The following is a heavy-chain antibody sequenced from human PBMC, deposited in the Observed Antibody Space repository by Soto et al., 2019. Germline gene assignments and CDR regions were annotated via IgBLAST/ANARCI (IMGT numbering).Heavy chain of an antibody. CDR3: ARQGFGPLHGLVDV. CDR1: GGSISSYY. J-gene: IGHJ6*02. D-gene: IGHD3-10*01. V-gene: IGHV4-59*08. Sequence: QVQLQESGPGLVKPSETMSLSCTVSGGSISSYYWSWFRQSPGKRMEWIGYVHHSWGSSYNPSLQSRVAISLDTSKSQFSLKVTSVTATDTAVYYCARQGFGPLHGLVDVWGQWNTVNVSS. CDR2: VHHSWGS.